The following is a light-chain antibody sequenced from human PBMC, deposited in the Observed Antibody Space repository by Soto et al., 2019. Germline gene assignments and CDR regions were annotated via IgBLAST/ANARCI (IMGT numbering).Light chain of an antibody. Sequence: EIVLTQSPATLSLSPWEIATLSCRASQSVSSYLAWYQQKPGQAPRLLVYDVSNRATGIPARFSGSGSGTDFTLTISSLEPEDFAVYYCQQRSNWPITFGQGTRLEIK. CDR1: QSVSSY. J-gene: IGKJ5*01. CDR3: QQRSNWPIT. CDR2: DVS. V-gene: IGKV3-11*01.